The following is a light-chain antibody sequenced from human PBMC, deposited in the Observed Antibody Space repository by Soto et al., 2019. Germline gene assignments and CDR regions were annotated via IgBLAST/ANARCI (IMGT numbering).Light chain of an antibody. CDR3: QQRSNWPLT. CDR2: DAS. Sequence: EIVLTQSPATLSLSPGERATLSCRASQSVSSYLAWYQQKPGQAPRLLIYDASNRATGIPARFSGSGSGTDFTHTISSLEPEDFAVYYCQQRSNWPLTFGGGTNVEIK. J-gene: IGKJ4*01. V-gene: IGKV3-11*01. CDR1: QSVSSY.